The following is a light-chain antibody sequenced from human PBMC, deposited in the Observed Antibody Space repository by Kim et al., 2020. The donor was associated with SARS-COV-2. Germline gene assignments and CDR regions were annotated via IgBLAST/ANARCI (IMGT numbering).Light chain of an antibody. CDR1: QSVSSN. CDR3: QQYNDWLT. Sequence: SVSPGESATLSCRASQSVSSNLAWYQQKPGQAPRLLISGASTRATGIPARFSGSGSGTEFTLTISSLQSEDFAVYYCQQYNDWLTFGGGTKVDIK. CDR2: GAS. J-gene: IGKJ4*01. V-gene: IGKV3-15*01.